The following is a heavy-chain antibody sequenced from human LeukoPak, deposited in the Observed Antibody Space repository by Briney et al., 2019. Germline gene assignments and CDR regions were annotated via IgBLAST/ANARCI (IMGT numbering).Heavy chain of an antibody. D-gene: IGHD3-22*01. CDR3: ATPYYYDSSGYPIDY. J-gene: IGHJ4*02. Sequence: GGSLRLSCAASGFTFSSYSMNWVRQAPGKGLEWVSVIYSGGSTYYADSVKGRFTISRDNSKNTLYLQMNSLRAEDTAVYYCATPYYYDSSGYPIDYWGQGTLVTVSS. CDR1: GFTFSSYS. V-gene: IGHV3-53*01. CDR2: IYSGGST.